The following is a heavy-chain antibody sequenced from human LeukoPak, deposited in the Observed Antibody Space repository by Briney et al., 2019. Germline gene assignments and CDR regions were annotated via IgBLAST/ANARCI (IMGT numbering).Heavy chain of an antibody. CDR1: GFTVSSNY. D-gene: IGHD4-17*01. V-gene: IGHV3-53*01. CDR3: ARRGYGDYWYFDL. CDR2: IYSGGST. J-gene: IGHJ2*01. Sequence: GGSLRLSCAASGFTVSSNYMSWVRQAPGKGLEWVSVIYSGGSTYYADSVKGRFTLSRDNSKNTLYLQMNSLRAEDTAVYYCARRGYGDYWYFDLWGRGSLVTVSS.